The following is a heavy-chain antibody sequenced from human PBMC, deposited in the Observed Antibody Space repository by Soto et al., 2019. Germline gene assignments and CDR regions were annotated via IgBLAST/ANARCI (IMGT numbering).Heavy chain of an antibody. J-gene: IGHJ4*02. CDR1: GFTFSSYS. D-gene: IGHD6-6*01. CDR2: ISSSSSYI. CDR3: ARDLSIAARPYGY. Sequence: EVQLVESGGGLVKPGGSLRLSCAASGFTFSSYSMNWVRQAPGKGLEWVSSISSSSSYIYYADSVKGRFTISRDNAKNSLYLQMNSRRAEDTAVDYCARDLSIAARPYGYWGQGTLVTVSS. V-gene: IGHV3-21*01.